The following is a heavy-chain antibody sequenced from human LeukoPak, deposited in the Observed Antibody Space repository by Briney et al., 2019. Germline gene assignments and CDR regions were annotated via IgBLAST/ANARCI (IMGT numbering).Heavy chain of an antibody. V-gene: IGHV1-8*01. CDR2: MNPKKGNT. CDR3: ARAGRYTSAWSDP. J-gene: IGHJ5*02. Sequence: GASVKVSCKASGYTFTSFDINWVRQATGQGLEWMGWMNPKKGNTAYALKFQARVTMTRNTSITTAYMELSGLRADDTAVYYCARAGRYTSAWSDPWGQGTLVTVSS. D-gene: IGHD3-16*02. CDR1: GYTFTSFD.